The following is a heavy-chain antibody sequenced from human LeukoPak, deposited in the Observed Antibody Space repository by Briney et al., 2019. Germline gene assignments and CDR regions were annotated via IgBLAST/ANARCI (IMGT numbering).Heavy chain of an antibody. D-gene: IGHD6-19*01. Sequence: PSETLSLTCTVSGGSISSSSYYWGWIRQPPGKGLEWIGSIYYSGSTYYNPSLKSRVTISVDTSKNQFSLKLSSVTAADTAVYYCASTGWLVLGEYFDYWGQGTLVTVSS. J-gene: IGHJ4*02. CDR1: GGSISSSSYY. CDR3: ASTGWLVLGEYFDY. CDR2: IYYSGST. V-gene: IGHV4-39*07.